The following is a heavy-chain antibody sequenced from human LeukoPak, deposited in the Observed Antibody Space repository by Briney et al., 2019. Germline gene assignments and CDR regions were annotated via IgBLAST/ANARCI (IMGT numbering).Heavy chain of an antibody. CDR2: IGSSGSTI. Sequence: PGGSLRLSCAASGFTFSSYEMNWVRQAPGKGLGWVSYIGSSGSTIYYADSVKGRFTISRDNAKNSLYLQMNSLRAEDTAVYYCAREPPYYDSSGYHSDAFDIWGQGTMVTVSS. CDR1: GFTFSSYE. D-gene: IGHD3-22*01. J-gene: IGHJ3*02. V-gene: IGHV3-48*03. CDR3: AREPPYYDSSGYHSDAFDI.